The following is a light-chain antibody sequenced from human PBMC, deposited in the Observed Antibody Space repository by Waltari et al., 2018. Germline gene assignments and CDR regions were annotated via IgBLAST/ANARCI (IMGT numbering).Light chain of an antibody. CDR1: SGHSSYV. CDR3: QTWGTGFWV. J-gene: IGLJ3*02. Sequence: QLVLTQSPSASASLGASVKLTCTLSSGHSSYVIAWHQQQPEKGPRYLMKLNSDGSHKKGDGIPVRVSGSSAGAERYLTISSLQAEEEADYYCQTWGTGFWVFGGGTKLTVL. V-gene: IGLV4-69*01. CDR2: LNSDGSH.